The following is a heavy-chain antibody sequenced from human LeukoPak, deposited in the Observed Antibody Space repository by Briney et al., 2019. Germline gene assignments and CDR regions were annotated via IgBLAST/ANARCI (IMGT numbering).Heavy chain of an antibody. J-gene: IGHJ3*02. CDR2: MNPNSGNT. Sequence: RWASVKVSCKASGYTFTGYYMHWVRQAPGQGLEWMGWMNPNSGNTGYAQKFQGRVTMTRNTSISTAYMELSSLRSEDTAVYYCARHPWELVIAFDIWGQGTMVTVSS. V-gene: IGHV1-8*02. D-gene: IGHD1-26*01. CDR3: ARHPWELVIAFDI. CDR1: GYTFTGYY.